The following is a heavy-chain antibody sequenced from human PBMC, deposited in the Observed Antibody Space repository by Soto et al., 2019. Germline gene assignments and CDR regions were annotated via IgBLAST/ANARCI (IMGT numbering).Heavy chain of an antibody. Sequence: QVQLQESGPGLVEPAGTLSLTCAVSGGSISSSNWWSWVRQPRGKGLEWIGEIYHRGSTNYNPSRKSRCTISVDKSKNQFSLKLSSVTASHTAVYYCARLDTGYSSFIDWYVDLWGRGTLVTVS. CDR3: ARLDTGYSSFIDWYVDL. CDR2: IYHRGST. CDR1: GGSISSSNW. D-gene: IGHD6-19*01. V-gene: IGHV4-4*02. J-gene: IGHJ2*01.